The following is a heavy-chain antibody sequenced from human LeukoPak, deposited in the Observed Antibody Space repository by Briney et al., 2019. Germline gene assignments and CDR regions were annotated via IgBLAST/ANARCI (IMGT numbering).Heavy chain of an antibody. CDR3: ARDGAVTGSYNWFDP. CDR1: GYTLTSYG. D-gene: IGHD6-19*01. V-gene: IGHV1-18*01. J-gene: IGHJ5*02. Sequence: ASVKVSCKASGYTLTSYGISWVRQAPGQGLEWMGWINGNIGDTRYAEKFQGRVTMTRDTSINTAYMEVRSLTSDDSAVYYCARDGAVTGSYNWFDPWGQGTLVTVSS. CDR2: INGNIGDT.